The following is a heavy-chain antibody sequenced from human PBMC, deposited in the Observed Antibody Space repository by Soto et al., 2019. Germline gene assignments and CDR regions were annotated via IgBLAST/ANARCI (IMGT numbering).Heavy chain of an antibody. CDR2: ISAYNGNT. J-gene: IGHJ3*02. D-gene: IGHD5-12*01. CDR1: GYTFTSYG. Sequence: QVQLVQSGAEVKKPGASVKVSCKASGYTFTSYGISWVRQAPGQGLEWMGWISAYNGNTTYAQKXQGRVTMTTDXXTXTXXMELRSLRSDDTAVYYCARDQWASIVASLAYAFDIWGQGTMVTVSS. CDR3: ARDQWASIVASLAYAFDI. V-gene: IGHV1-18*01.